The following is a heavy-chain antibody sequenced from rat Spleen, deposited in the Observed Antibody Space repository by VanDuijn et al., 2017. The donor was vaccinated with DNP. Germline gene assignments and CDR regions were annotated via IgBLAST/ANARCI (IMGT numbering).Heavy chain of an antibody. CDR3: ARHGDYGFNGGAYFDY. CDR1: GFTFSDCN. V-gene: IGHV5-7*01. CDR2: ITYNGGTT. J-gene: IGHJ2*01. Sequence: EVQLVESGGGLVQPGRSLRLSCAASGFTFSDCNMAWVRQAPKTGLEWVATITYNGGTTYYRDSLRGRFTISRDNAENTLSLQMDSLRSDDTATYYCARHGDYGFNGGAYFDYWGQGVMVTVSS. D-gene: IGHD1-4*01.